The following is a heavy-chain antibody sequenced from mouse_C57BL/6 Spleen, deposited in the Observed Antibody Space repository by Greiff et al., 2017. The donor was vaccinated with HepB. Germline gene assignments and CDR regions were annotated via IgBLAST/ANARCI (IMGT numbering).Heavy chain of an antibody. Sequence: QVQLKESGAELVRPGTSVKVSCKASGYAFTNYLIEWVKQRPGQGLEWIGVINPGSGGTNYNGKFKGKATLTADKSSSPAYIQLSSLTSEDSAVCFCARSARSGGAMDYWGQGTSVTVSS. D-gene: IGHD6-1*01. CDR3: ARSARSGGAMDY. CDR2: INPGSGGT. J-gene: IGHJ4*01. V-gene: IGHV1-54*01. CDR1: GYAFTNYL.